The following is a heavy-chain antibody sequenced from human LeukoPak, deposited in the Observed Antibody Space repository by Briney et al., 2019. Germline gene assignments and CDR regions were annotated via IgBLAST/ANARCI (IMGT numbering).Heavy chain of an antibody. Sequence: PSETLSLTCTVSGDSISRYYWSWIRQPAGKGLEWIGRIYNGGIITYNPSLKSRVTISVDTSKNQFSLKLSSVTAADTAVYYCARGGYSYGNHYYYYMDVWGKGTTVTVSS. CDR1: GDSISRYY. D-gene: IGHD5-18*01. V-gene: IGHV4-4*07. CDR3: ARGGYSYGNHYYYYMDV. CDR2: IYNGGII. J-gene: IGHJ6*03.